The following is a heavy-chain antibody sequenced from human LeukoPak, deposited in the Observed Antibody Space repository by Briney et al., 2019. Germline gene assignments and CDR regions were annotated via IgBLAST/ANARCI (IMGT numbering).Heavy chain of an antibody. CDR1: GGSISSSSYY. J-gene: IGHJ5*02. V-gene: IGHV4-39*01. CDR2: IYYSGST. CDR3: ARQTRGYSYRFDP. Sequence: SETLSLTCTVSGGSISSSSYYWGWIRQLPGKGLEWIGSIYYSGSTYYNPSLKSRVTISVDTSKNQFSLKLSSVTAADTAVYYCARQTRGYSYRFDPWGQGTLVTVSS. D-gene: IGHD5-18*01.